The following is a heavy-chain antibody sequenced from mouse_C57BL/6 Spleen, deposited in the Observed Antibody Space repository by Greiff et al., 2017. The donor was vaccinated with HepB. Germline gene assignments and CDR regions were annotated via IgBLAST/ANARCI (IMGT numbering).Heavy chain of an antibody. J-gene: IGHJ1*03. V-gene: IGHV1-59*01. CDR1: GYTFTSYW. CDR2: IDPSDSYT. D-gene: IGHD4-1*01. CDR3: ARGNWDGEWYFDV. Sequence: QVQLQQSGAELVRPGTSVKLSCKASGYTFTSYWMHWVKQRPGQGLEWIGVIDPSDSYTNYNQKFKGKATLTVDTSSSTAYMQLSSLTSEDSAVYYGARGNWDGEWYFDVWGTGTTVTVSS.